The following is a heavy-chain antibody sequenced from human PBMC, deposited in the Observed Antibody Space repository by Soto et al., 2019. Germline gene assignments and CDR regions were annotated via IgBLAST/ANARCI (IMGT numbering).Heavy chain of an antibody. J-gene: IGHJ6*02. D-gene: IGHD3-3*01. CDR3: ARDQRYDFWSGYYRDYGMDA. Sequence: PGGSLRLSCAASGFTFSSYTMNWVRQAPGKGLEWVSSISSRGSYIYYADSVKGRFTISRDNAKISVYLQMNSLRAEDTAVYYCARDQRYDFWSGYYRDYGMDAWGQGTTVTVSS. V-gene: IGHV3-21*01. CDR2: ISSRGSYI. CDR1: GFTFSSYT.